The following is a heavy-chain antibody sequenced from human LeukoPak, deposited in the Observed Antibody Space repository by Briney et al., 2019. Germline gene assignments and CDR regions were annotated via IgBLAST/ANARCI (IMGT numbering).Heavy chain of an antibody. D-gene: IGHD4/OR15-4a*01. V-gene: IGHV1-46*01. Sequence: ASVKVSCKASGSTFINYYMHWVRHAPGQGLEWLGIINLSGGSTNYPQTFQDRVTMTRDTSTRTVYMELSSLRSEDTAVYYCARDLDYGEKSEDYWGQGTLVTVSS. CDR1: GSTFINYY. CDR3: ARDLDYGEKSEDY. CDR2: INLSGGST. J-gene: IGHJ4*02.